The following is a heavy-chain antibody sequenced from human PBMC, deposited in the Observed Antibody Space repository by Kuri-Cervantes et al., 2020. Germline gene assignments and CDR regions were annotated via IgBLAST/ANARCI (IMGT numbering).Heavy chain of an antibody. CDR3: ARGRMVRGAKPLFWFDP. Sequence: ASVKVSCKASGGTFSSYAINWVRQATGRGLEWMGWMNPNSGNTGYAQKFQGRVTMTRNTSISTAYMELSSLRSEDTAVYYCARGRMVRGAKPLFWFDPWGQGTLVTVSS. J-gene: IGHJ5*02. D-gene: IGHD3-10*01. CDR1: GGTFSSYA. V-gene: IGHV1-8*02. CDR2: MNPNSGNT.